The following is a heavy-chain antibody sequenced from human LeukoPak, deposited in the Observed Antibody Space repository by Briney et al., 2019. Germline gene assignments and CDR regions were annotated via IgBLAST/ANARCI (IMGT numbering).Heavy chain of an antibody. V-gene: IGHV4-4*07. CDR3: ARDRSPPNWFDP. CDR1: GGSISSYY. Sequence: SETLSLTCTVSGGSISSYYWSWIRQPAGKGLEWIGRIYTSGSTNYNPSLKSRVTMSVDTSKSQFSLKLSSVTAADTAVYYCARDRSPPNWFDPWGQGTLVTVSS. J-gene: IGHJ5*02. CDR2: IYTSGST.